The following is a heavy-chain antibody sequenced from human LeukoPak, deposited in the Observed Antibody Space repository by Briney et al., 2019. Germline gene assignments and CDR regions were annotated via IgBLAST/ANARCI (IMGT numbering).Heavy chain of an antibody. Sequence: PGGSLRLSCAASGFTFSDYYMSWIRQAPGKGLEWVSAISGSGGSTYYADSVKGRFTISRDNSKNTLYLQMNSLRAEDTAVYYCAKGRRYSYGYFAAFDIWGQGTMVTVSS. D-gene: IGHD5-18*01. V-gene: IGHV3-23*01. CDR2: ISGSGGST. CDR1: GFTFSDYY. J-gene: IGHJ3*02. CDR3: AKGRRYSYGYFAAFDI.